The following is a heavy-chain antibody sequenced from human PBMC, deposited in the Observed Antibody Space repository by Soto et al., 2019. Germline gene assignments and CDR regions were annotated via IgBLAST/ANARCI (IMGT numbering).Heavy chain of an antibody. J-gene: IGHJ4*02. CDR2: ISSGSTNI. CDR1: GFTFSDFY. Sequence: QVQLVESGGGLVKPGGSLRLSCAASGFTFSDFYMSWIRQAPGKGLEWISYISSGSTNIFYADSVKGRFTVSRDNAKNSVYLQMDSLRAEDTAVYYCAIERNAAGSDYWGQGTLVTVSS. D-gene: IGHD1-1*01. V-gene: IGHV3-11*01. CDR3: AIERNAAGSDY.